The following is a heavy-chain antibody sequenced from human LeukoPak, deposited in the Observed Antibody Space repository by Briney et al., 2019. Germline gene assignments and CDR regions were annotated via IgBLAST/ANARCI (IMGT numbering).Heavy chain of an antibody. Sequence: ASVKVSCTASGGTFSSYAISWVRQAPGQGLEWMGGIIPIFGTANYAQNFQGRVTITADDSTTTAYMQLSGLRSDDAAVYYCARGTLNWNDGGAYLYHYGLDVWGQGTTVSVSS. D-gene: IGHD1-20*01. CDR3: ARGTLNWNDGGAYLYHYGLDV. CDR2: IIPIFGTA. V-gene: IGHV1-69*13. CDR1: GGTFSSYA. J-gene: IGHJ6*02.